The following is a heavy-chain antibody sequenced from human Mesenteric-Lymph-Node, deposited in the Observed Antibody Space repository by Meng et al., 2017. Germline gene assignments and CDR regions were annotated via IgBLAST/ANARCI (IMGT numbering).Heavy chain of an antibody. Sequence: GESLKISCAASGFTFSTYWMSWVRQAPGKGLEWVADISQDEGQKRYVDSVKGRFTISRDNAKNSLYLQMNSLGAEDTAIYFCAKFGSGTRTAFDYWGQGTLVTVSS. CDR1: GFTFSTYW. J-gene: IGHJ4*02. CDR2: ISQDEGQK. V-gene: IGHV3-7*01. CDR3: AKFGSGTRTAFDY. D-gene: IGHD3-10*01.